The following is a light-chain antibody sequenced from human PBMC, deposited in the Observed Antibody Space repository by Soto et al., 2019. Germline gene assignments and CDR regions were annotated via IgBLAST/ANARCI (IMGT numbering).Light chain of an antibody. CDR2: DVS. CDR1: SSDVGGYNY. V-gene: IGLV2-11*01. J-gene: IGLJ1*01. CDR3: CSYAGSQLYV. Sequence: QSVLTQPRSVSGSPGQSVTISCTGTSSDVGGYNYVSWYQQHPGKAPKLMIYDVSKWPSGVPDRFSGSKSGNTASLTISGLQAEDEADYYCCSYAGSQLYVFGTGTKVTVL.